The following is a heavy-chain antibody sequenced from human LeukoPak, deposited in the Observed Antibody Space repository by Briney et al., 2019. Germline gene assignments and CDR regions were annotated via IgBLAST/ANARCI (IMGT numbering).Heavy chain of an antibody. J-gene: IGHJ4*02. Sequence: PSETLSLTCTVSGGSISSYYWSWIRQPPGKGLEWIGYIYYSGSTYYNPSLKSRVTISVDTSKNQFSLKLSSVTAADTAVYYCARSTSTWDIVVVPAATGFDYWGQGTLVTVSS. CDR3: ARSTSTWDIVVVPAATGFDY. V-gene: IGHV4-59*04. D-gene: IGHD2-2*01. CDR1: GGSISSYY. CDR2: IYYSGST.